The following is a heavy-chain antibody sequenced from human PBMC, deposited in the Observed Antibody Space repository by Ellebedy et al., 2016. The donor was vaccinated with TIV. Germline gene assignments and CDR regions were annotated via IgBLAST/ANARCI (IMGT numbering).Heavy chain of an antibody. CDR1: GLIVSGNF. D-gene: IGHD3-10*01. Sequence: GESLKISCAASGLIVSGNFMSWVRQAPGKGLEWVSAISGSGGSTYYADFVKGRFTISRDNSKNTLYLQMNSLRAEDTAVYYCARLLGEMGYYYGMDVWGQGTTVTVSS. V-gene: IGHV3-23*01. CDR2: ISGSGGST. J-gene: IGHJ6*02. CDR3: ARLLGEMGYYYGMDV.